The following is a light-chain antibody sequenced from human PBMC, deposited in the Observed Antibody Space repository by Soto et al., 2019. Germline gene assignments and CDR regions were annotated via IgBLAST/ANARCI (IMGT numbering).Light chain of an antibody. CDR2: EAL. CDR3: KQYGSSPSWT. Sequence: ETVLTQSPATLSLSPGERATLSCRASRSISTYLAWYQQKPGQAPRLLIYEALNRATGIPARFSGSGSGTDFTLTISSLEPEDFAVYYCKQYGSSPSWTFGQGTKVDIK. V-gene: IGKV3-11*01. CDR1: RSISTY. J-gene: IGKJ1*01.